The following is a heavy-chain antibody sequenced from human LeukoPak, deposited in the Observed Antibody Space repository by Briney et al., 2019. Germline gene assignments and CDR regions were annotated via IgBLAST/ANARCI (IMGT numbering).Heavy chain of an antibody. Sequence: GGSLRLSCAASGFTFSSYAMSWVRQAPGKGLEWVSSISSSSSYIYYADSVKGRFTIPRDNAKNSLYLQMNSLRAEDTAVYYCAGESTYYDFWSGYYIPSAFDIWGQGTMVTVSS. D-gene: IGHD3-3*01. CDR2: ISSSSSYI. CDR3: AGESTYYDFWSGYYIPSAFDI. J-gene: IGHJ3*02. CDR1: GFTFSSYA. V-gene: IGHV3-21*01.